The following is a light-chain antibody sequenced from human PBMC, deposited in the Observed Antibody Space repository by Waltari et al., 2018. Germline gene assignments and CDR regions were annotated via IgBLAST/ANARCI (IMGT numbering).Light chain of an antibody. J-gene: IGLJ3*02. Sequence: QLVLTQSPSASASLGASVKLTCTLSSGHSSNVIAWHQQQPLKGPRCLMKVNSDGSHRKGDDIPDRFSGSSSGAERYLTISSLQSEDEADYYCQTGGHGTWVFGGGTKLTVL. CDR2: VNSDGSH. CDR3: QTGGHGTWV. V-gene: IGLV4-69*01. CDR1: SGHSSNV.